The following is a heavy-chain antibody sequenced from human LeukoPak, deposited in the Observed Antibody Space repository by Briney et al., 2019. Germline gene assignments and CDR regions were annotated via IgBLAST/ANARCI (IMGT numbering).Heavy chain of an antibody. CDR2: IIPILGIA. Sequence: GSSVKVSCKASGGTFSSYAISWVRQAPGQGLEWMGRIIPILGIANYAQKFQGRVMITADKSTSTAYMELSSLRSEDTAVYYCASPYYYDSSGPRDYFDYWGQGTLVTVSS. CDR3: ASPYYYDSSGPRDYFDY. D-gene: IGHD3-22*01. CDR1: GGTFSSYA. J-gene: IGHJ4*02. V-gene: IGHV1-69*04.